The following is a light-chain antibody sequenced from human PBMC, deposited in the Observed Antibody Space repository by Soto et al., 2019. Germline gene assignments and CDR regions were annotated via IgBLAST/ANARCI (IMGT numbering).Light chain of an antibody. J-gene: IGKJ2*01. CDR2: SAS. V-gene: IGKV1-39*01. CDR1: QTIRSY. Sequence: DVQMPQSPSSLSASVGDRVTITCRASQTIRSYLNWYQQKPGKAPKLLIYSASSLQSGVPSRSSGSGSGTDFTLTISSLQPEDFATYSCQQSYSTPYTFGQGTHLEIK. CDR3: QQSYSTPYT.